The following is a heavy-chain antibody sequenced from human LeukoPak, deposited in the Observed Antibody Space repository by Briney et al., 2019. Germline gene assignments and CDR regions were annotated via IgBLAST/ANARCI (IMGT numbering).Heavy chain of an antibody. J-gene: IGHJ6*03. CDR3: ASLGCSSTSCQYYYYMDV. D-gene: IGHD2-2*01. Sequence: SVKVSCKASGGTFSSYAISWVRQAPGQGLEWMGGIIPIFGTANYAQKFQGRVTITADESTSTAYLELSSLRSEDTAVYYCASLGCSSTSCQYYYYMDVWGKGTTVTVSS. CDR1: GGTFSSYA. CDR2: IIPIFGTA. V-gene: IGHV1-69*01.